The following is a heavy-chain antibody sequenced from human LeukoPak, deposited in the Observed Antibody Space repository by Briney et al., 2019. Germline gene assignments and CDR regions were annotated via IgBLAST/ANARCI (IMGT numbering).Heavy chain of an antibody. V-gene: IGHV3-30*02. CDR2: IRYDGSNK. D-gene: IGHD6-13*01. CDR3: AKDRSSSNWYYFDY. Sequence: GGSLRLSCAASGFIFSSYAMHWVRQAPGKGLEWVAFIRYDGSNKYYADSVKGRFTISRDNSKNTLYLQMSSLRPEDTAVYYCAKDRSSSNWYYFDYWGQGTLVTVSS. CDR1: GFIFSSYA. J-gene: IGHJ4*02.